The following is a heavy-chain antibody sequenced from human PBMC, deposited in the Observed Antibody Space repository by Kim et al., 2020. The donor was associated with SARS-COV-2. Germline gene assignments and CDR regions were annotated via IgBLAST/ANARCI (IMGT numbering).Heavy chain of an antibody. CDR2: IYYSGST. CDR1: GGSISSSSYY. D-gene: IGHD3-22*01. V-gene: IGHV4-39*02. J-gene: IGHJ4*02. CDR3: ARDYYDSNYFDY. Sequence: SETLSLTCTVSGGSISSSSYYWGWIRQPPGKGLEWIGSIYYSGSTYYNPSLKSRVTISVDTSKNQFSLKLSSVTAADTAVYYCARDYYDSNYFDYWGQGTLVTVSS.